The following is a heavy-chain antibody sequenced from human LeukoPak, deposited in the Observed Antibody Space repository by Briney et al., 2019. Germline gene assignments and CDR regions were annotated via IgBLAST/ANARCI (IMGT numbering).Heavy chain of an antibody. CDR3: ARVPASVVPAALNYYYYYMDV. J-gene: IGHJ6*03. Sequence: PSETLSLTCTVSGGSISSGGYYWSWIRQHPGTGLEWIGYIYYSGSTYYNPSLKSRVTISVDTSKNQFSLKLSSVTAADTAVYYCARVPASVVPAALNYYYYYMDVWGKGTTVTVSS. CDR1: GGSISSGGYY. V-gene: IGHV4-61*08. CDR2: IYYSGST. D-gene: IGHD2-2*01.